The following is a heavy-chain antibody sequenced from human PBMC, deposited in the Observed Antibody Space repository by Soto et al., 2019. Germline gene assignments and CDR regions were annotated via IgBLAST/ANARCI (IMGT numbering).Heavy chain of an antibody. CDR1: GFTFSSYA. J-gene: IGHJ4*02. D-gene: IGHD3-22*01. V-gene: IGHV3-30-3*01. Sequence: PGGSLRLSCAASGFTFSSYAMHWVRQAPGKGLEWVAVISYDGSNKYYADSVKGRFTISRDNSKNTLYLQMNSLRAEDTAVYYCARDLGEYYYDSSGYLDYWGQGTLVTVSS. CDR3: ARDLGEYYYDSSGYLDY. CDR2: ISYDGSNK.